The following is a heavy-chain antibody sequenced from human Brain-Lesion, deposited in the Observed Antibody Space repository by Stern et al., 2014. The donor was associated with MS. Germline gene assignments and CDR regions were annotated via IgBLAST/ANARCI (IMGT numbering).Heavy chain of an antibody. CDR1: GFTFSSYG. Sequence: QVQLVQSGGGVVQPGTSLRLSCAASGFTFSSYGMHWVRQAPGKGLEWLALVWYDGSTAYYTNSVKGRFTISRDNSKNTLSLQMNSLTAEDTAVYYCARGHIPYAYNYLFDYWGQGTLVTVS. CDR3: ARGHIPYAYNYLFDY. J-gene: IGHJ4*02. CDR2: VWYDGSTA. D-gene: IGHD5-24*01. V-gene: IGHV3-33*01.